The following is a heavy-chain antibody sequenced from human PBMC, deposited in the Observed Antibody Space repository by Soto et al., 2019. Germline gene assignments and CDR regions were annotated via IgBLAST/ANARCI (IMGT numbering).Heavy chain of an antibody. CDR3: AREMSYYFDS. CDR1: GDSISRDGSS. Sequence: QVQLQESGSGLVKPSQTLVLTCTVSGDSISRDGSSWSWLRQPPGKGLEWIGYIYHSGATYYNPSLKSRFTTSVDKSKNQFSLSLASVTAADTAVYYCAREMSYYFDSWGHGTLVTVSS. J-gene: IGHJ4*01. V-gene: IGHV4-30-2*01. CDR2: IYHSGAT.